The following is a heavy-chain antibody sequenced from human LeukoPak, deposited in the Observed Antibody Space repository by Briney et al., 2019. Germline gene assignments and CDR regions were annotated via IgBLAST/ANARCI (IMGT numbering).Heavy chain of an antibody. D-gene: IGHD3-10*01. CDR3: ARDRGSGSYYTHDAFDI. J-gene: IGHJ3*02. CDR2: IYNSGST. Sequence: SETLSLTCTVSGGSISSYYWSWIRQPSGKGLEWIGRIYNSGSTNYNPSLKSRVTMSVDTSKNQFSLKLSSVTAADTAVYYCARDRGSGSYYTHDAFDIWGQGTMVTVSS. V-gene: IGHV4-4*07. CDR1: GGSISSYY.